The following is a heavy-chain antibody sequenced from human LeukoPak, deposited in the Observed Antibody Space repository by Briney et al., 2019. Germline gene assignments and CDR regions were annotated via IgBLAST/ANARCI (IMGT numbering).Heavy chain of an antibody. V-gene: IGHV3-23*01. J-gene: IGHJ4*02. CDR3: ASQADSAYGDYN. CDR1: GFTFSSYA. D-gene: IGHD4-17*01. CDR2: ISGSGGST. Sequence: GGSLRLSCAASGFTFSSYAMSCVRQAPGKGLEWVSAISGSGGSTYYADSVKGRFTISRDDAKNTLYLQMNSLRAEDTAVYYCASQADSAYGDYNWGQGTLVTVSS.